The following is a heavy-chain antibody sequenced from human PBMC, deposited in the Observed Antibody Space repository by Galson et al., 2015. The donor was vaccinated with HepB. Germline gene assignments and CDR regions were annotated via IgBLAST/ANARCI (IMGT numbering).Heavy chain of an antibody. CDR2: IYYSGST. CDR1: GGSISSSSYY. CDR3: ARHILGVLGVGATTFWFDP. V-gene: IGHV4-39*01. J-gene: IGHJ5*02. Sequence: ETLSLTCTVSGGSISSSSYYWGWIRQPPGKGLEWIGSIYYSGSTYYNPSLKSRVTISVDTSKNQFSLKLSSVTAADTAVYYCARHILGVLGVGATTFWFDPWGQGTLVAVSS. D-gene: IGHD1-26*01.